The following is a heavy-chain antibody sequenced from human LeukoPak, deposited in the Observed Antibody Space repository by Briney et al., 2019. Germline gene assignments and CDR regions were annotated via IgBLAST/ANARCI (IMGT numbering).Heavy chain of an antibody. CDR2: ITWDGGSI. V-gene: IGHV3-20*01. CDR3: ARWTFIGVAGPENY. Sequence: GGSLRLSCVASGFSFDDYGMSWVRQVPGKGLEWVSGITWDGGSIGYADSVKGRFTISRDNAKNSLYLQINSLRAEDTALYHCARWTFIGVAGPENYWGQGTLVTVSS. J-gene: IGHJ4*01. D-gene: IGHD6-19*01. CDR1: GFSFDDYG.